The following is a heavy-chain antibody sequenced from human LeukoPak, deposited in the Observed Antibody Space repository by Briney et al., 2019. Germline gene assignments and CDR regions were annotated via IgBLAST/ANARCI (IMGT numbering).Heavy chain of an antibody. Sequence: GGSLRLSCAASGFTFNSYSMNWVRQAPGKGLEWVSSISSSSTYIYYADSLKGRFTISRDNAKNSLNLQMNSLRAEDTAVYYCARDRLACSGGSCYWFDPWGQGTLVTVSS. CDR1: GFTFNSYS. V-gene: IGHV3-21*06. CDR2: ISSSSTYI. J-gene: IGHJ5*02. D-gene: IGHD2-15*01. CDR3: ARDRLACSGGSCYWFDP.